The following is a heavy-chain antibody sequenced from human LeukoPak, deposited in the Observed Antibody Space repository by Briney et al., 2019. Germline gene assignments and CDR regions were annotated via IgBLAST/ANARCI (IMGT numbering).Heavy chain of an antibody. V-gene: IGHV4-59*01. J-gene: IGHJ4*02. D-gene: IGHD4-17*01. CDR2: IYYSGST. CDR3: ATTGWMTTNPFDY. CDR1: GGSISSYY. Sequence: SETLSLTCTVSGGSISSYYWSWIRQPPGKGLEWIGYIYYSGSTNYNPSLKSRVTISVDTSKNQFSLKLSSVTAADTAVYYCATTGWMTTNPFDYWGQGTLVTVSS.